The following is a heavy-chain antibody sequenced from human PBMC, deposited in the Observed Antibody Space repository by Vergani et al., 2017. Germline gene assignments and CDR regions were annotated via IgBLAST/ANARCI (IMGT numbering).Heavy chain of an antibody. CDR1: GYTFTGYY. CDR2: INPNSGGT. J-gene: IGHJ6*04. D-gene: IGHD3-3*01. Sequence: QVQLVQSGAEVKKPGASVKVSCKASGYTFTGYYMHWVRQAPGQGLEWMGWINPNSGGTNYAQKFQGRVTMTRDTSISTAYKELSRLRSDDTAVYYCAGRQALLCGFWSGDRGMDVWGKGTTVTVSS. V-gene: IGHV1-2*02. CDR3: AGRQALLCGFWSGDRGMDV.